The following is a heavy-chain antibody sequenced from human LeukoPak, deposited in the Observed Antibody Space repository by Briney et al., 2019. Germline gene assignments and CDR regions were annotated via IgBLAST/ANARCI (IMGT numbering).Heavy chain of an antibody. CDR1: GGSFSGYH. V-gene: IGHV4-34*01. CDR2: SYHGGSA. J-gene: IGHJ6*03. Sequence: SETLSLTCAVYGGSFSGYHWRWIRQPPGKGLEWIGESYHGGSANYNPSLKNRVTISLDTSKNQFSLQLTAVTAADTAVYYCARARDIGIVPAARNPLLRGRYYMDVWGKGTTVTVSS. CDR3: ARARDIGIVPAARNPLLRGRYYMDV. D-gene: IGHD2-2*01.